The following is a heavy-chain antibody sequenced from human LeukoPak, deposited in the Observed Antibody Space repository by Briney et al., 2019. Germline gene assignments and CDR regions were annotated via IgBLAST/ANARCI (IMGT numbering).Heavy chain of an antibody. CDR2: ISSSGSTI. J-gene: IGHJ3*02. V-gene: IGHV3-48*03. CDR1: GFSFSSYE. D-gene: IGHD2-15*01. CDR3: ASRDCSGGSCYPEDDAFDI. Sequence: QPGGSLRLSCAASGFSFSSYEMNWVRQAPGKGLEWVSYISSSGSTIYYADSVKGRFTISRDNAKNSLYLQMNSLRAEDTAVYYCASRDCSGGSCYPEDDAFDIWGQGTMVTVSS.